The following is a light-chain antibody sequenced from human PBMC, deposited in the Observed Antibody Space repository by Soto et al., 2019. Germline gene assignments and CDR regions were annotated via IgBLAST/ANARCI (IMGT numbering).Light chain of an antibody. V-gene: IGKV2D-29*01. CDR1: QSLLHSDGKTY. CDR2: EVS. J-gene: IGKJ5*01. Sequence: EIVMTQTPLSLSVTPGQPASISCKSSQSLLHSDGKTYVYWYLQKPGQPPPLLIYEVSKRFSGVSDRFSGGGSGTDFTLKISRVEAEDVGVYYCMQSIQVPITFGQGTRLEIK. CDR3: MQSIQVPIT.